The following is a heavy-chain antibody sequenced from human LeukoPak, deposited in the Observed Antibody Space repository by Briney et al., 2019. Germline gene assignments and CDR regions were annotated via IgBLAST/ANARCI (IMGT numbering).Heavy chain of an antibody. D-gene: IGHD3-10*01. V-gene: IGHV1-69*06. CDR1: GGTFSSYA. Sequence: EASVKVSCKASGGTFSSYAISWVRQAPGQGLEWMGGIIPIFGTANYAQKFQGRVTITADKSTSTAYMELSSLRSEDTAVYYCARDHSYYGSGSSPRFDPLGPGNPGHRLL. CDR2: IIPIFGTA. CDR3: ARDHSYYGSGSSPRFDP. J-gene: IGHJ5*02.